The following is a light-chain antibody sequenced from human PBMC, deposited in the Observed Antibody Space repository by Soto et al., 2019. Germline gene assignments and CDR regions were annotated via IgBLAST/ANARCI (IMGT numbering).Light chain of an antibody. J-gene: IGKJ4*01. CDR1: QGVRSC. CDR3: QQANSFPLT. Sequence: DIELTQSPSSVSSSGGYIFTITGRASQGVRSCLAWYQQKLGKAPNLLVYDASTLQSGVPSRFSGSGSGTDFTLTISSLQPEDFATYYCQQANSFPLTFGGGTKVDIK. V-gene: IGKV1D-12*01. CDR2: DAS.